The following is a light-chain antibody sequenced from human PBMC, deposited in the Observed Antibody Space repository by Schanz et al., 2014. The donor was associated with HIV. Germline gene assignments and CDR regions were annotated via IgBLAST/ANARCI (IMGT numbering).Light chain of an antibody. J-gene: IGLJ2*01. CDR3: SSYTSSSTLE. CDR1: SSDVGGYDY. Sequence: QSALTQPASVSGSPGQSITISCTGDSSDVGGYDYVSWYQQHPGKAPKLIIYDVTDRPSGVSFRFSGSKSGNTASLTVSGLQAEDEADYYCSSYTSSSTLEFGGGTKLTVL. V-gene: IGLV2-14*03. CDR2: DVT.